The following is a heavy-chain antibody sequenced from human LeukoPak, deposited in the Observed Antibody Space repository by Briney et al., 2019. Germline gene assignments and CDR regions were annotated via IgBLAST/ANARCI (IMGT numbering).Heavy chain of an antibody. J-gene: IGHJ6*02. Sequence: GRSLRLSCAASGFTFSSYGMHWVRQAPGKGLEWVAVIWYDGSNKYYADSVKGRFTISRDNSKNTLYLQMNSLRAEDTAVYYCAKDGGYCSSTWGLCDYGMDVWGQGTTVTVSS. CDR3: AKDGGYCSSTWGLCDYGMDV. CDR1: GFTFSSYG. CDR2: IWYDGSNK. D-gene: IGHD2-2*01. V-gene: IGHV3-33*06.